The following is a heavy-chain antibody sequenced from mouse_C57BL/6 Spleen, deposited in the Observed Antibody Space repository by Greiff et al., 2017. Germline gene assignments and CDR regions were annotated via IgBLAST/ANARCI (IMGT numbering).Heavy chain of an antibody. Sequence: DVMLVESGEGLVKPGGSLKLSCAASGFTFSSYAMSWVRQTPEKRLEWVAYISSGGDYIYYADTVKGRFTISRDNARNTLYLQMSSLKSEDTAMDYCTRRDWGEDYWGQGTTLTVSS. V-gene: IGHV5-9-1*02. D-gene: IGHD4-1*01. CDR3: TRRDWGEDY. CDR2: ISSGGDYI. J-gene: IGHJ2*01. CDR1: GFTFSSYA.